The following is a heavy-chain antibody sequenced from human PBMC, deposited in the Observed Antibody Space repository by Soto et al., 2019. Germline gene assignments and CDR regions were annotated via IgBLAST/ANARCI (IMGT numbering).Heavy chain of an antibody. Sequence: ASVKVSCKASGYTFTGYYMHWVRQAPGQGLEWMGWINPNSGGTNYAQKFQGRVTMTRDTSISTAYMELSRLRSDDTAVYYCATGIGHGSGGSCYHPYYFDYWGQGTLVTVSS. CDR3: ATGIGHGSGGSCYHPYYFDY. CDR1: GYTFTGYY. V-gene: IGHV1-2*02. J-gene: IGHJ4*02. D-gene: IGHD2-15*01. CDR2: INPNSGGT.